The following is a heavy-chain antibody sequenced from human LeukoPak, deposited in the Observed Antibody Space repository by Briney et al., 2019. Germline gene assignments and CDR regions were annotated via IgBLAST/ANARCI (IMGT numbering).Heavy chain of an antibody. V-gene: IGHV1-18*01. J-gene: IGHJ6*02. CDR2: ISAYNGNT. CDR1: GYTFTSYG. CDR3: AREALGYCSGGSCYYYYYGMDV. D-gene: IGHD2-15*01. Sequence: ASVKVSCKASGYTFTSYGISWVRQAPGQGLEWMGWISAYNGNTNYAQKLQGRVTMTTDTSTSTAYMELRSLRSDDTAVYYCAREALGYCSGGSCYYYYYGMDVWGQGTTVTVSS.